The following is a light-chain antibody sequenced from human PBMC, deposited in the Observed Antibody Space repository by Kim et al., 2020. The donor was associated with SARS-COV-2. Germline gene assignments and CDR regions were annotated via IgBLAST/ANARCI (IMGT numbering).Light chain of an antibody. CDR2: GAS. CDR1: QGVTSSY. J-gene: IGKJ2*01. V-gene: IGKV3-20*01. Sequence: PGERATLSCRASQGVTSSYLAWYQQKPGQAPRLLISGASSRATGIPDRFSGGGSGTDFTLTISRLEPEDFAVYYCQQYGTSPYTFGQGTKLEIK. CDR3: QQYGTSPYT.